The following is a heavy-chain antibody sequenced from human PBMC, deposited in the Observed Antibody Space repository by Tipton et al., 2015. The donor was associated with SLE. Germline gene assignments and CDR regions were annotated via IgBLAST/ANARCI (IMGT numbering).Heavy chain of an antibody. CDR3: ATFFGAAAGL. D-gene: IGHD6-13*01. V-gene: IGHV4-38-2*02. Sequence: TLSLTCTVSGYSISSGYYWGWIRQPPGKGLEWIGSIYHSGSTYYNPSLKSRVTISVDTSKNQFSLKLSSVTAADTAVYYCATFFGAAAGLWGQGTLVTVSS. J-gene: IGHJ4*02. CDR2: IYHSGST. CDR1: GYSISSGYY.